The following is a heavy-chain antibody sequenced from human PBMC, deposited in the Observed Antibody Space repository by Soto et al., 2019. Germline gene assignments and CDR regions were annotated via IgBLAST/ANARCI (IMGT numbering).Heavy chain of an antibody. V-gene: IGHV4-31*03. D-gene: IGHD3-10*01. Sequence: SETLSLTCTVSGGSISSGGYYWSWIRQHPGKGLEWIGYIYYSGSTYYNPSLKSRVTISVDTSKNQFSLKLSSVTAADTAVYYCARETLTYYYGSGSYYGDNWFDPWGQGTLVTVSS. CDR1: GGSISSGGYY. CDR3: ARETLTYYYGSGSYYGDNWFDP. J-gene: IGHJ5*02. CDR2: IYYSGST.